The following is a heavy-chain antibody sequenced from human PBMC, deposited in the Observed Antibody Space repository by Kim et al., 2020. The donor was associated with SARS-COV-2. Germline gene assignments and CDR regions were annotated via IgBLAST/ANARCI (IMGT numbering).Heavy chain of an antibody. CDR1: GYTFTNYA. J-gene: IGHJ5*02. CDR2: INPGNGDT. Sequence: ASVKVSCKASGYTFTNYAIHWVRQAPGQRLEWMGWINPGNGDTKYSQKFQGRVTITRDTSASTAYMELSTLRSEDMAVYYCARDVLYYSSGNYRIINWFDPWGQGTLVTVSS. CDR3: ARDVLYYSSGNYRIINWFDP. V-gene: IGHV1-3*01. D-gene: IGHD3-10*01.